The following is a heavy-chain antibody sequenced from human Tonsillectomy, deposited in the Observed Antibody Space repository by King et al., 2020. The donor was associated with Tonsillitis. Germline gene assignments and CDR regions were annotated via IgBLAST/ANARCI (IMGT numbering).Heavy chain of an antibody. CDR3: AFTIETAGRHDYGMDV. CDR2: IYWNDEK. J-gene: IGHJ6*02. V-gene: IGHV2-5*01. D-gene: IGHD6-13*01. CDR1: GFSLSTSGVG. Sequence: TLKESGPTLVKPTQTLTLTCTFSGFSLSTSGVGVGWIRQPPGKALEWLAVIYWNDEKPYSPSLKNRLTLTKDTSKNQVVLTMTDMDPVDTGTYYCAFTIETAGRHDYGMDVWGQGTTVTVSS.